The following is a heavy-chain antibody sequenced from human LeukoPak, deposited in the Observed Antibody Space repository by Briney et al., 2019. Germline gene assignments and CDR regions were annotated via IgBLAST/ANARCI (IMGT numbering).Heavy chain of an antibody. V-gene: IGHV3-15*01. D-gene: IGHD3-22*01. J-gene: IGHJ3*02. CDR2: IKSKTDGGTT. CDR1: GFTFSNAW. Sequence: GGSLRLSCAASGFTFSNAWMSWVRQAPGKGLEWVGRIKSKTDGGTTGYAAPVKGRFTISRDDSENTLYLQMNSLKTEDTAVYYCTTAPYYDTAWKAFDIWGQGTMVTVSS. CDR3: TTAPYYDTAWKAFDI.